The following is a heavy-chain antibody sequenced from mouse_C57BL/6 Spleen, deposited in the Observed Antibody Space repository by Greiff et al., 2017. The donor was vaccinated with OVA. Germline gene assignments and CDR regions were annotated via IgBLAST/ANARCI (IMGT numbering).Heavy chain of an antibody. CDR1: GYTFTSYW. CDR3: AREGTL. CDR2: IDPSDSYT. J-gene: IGHJ2*01. Sequence: QVQLQQPGAELVKPGASVKLSCKASGYTFTSYWMQWVKQRPGQGLEWIGEIDPSDSYTNYNQKFKGKATLTVDTSSSTAYMQLSSLTSEDSAVYYCAREGTLWGQGTTLTVSS. V-gene: IGHV1-50*01.